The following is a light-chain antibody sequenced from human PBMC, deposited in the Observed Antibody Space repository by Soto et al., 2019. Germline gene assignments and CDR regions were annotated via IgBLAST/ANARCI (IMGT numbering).Light chain of an antibody. CDR2: GAS. CDR3: QQYNNWPPYT. V-gene: IGKV3-15*01. Sequence: EIVMTQSPATLSVSPGERATLSCRASQSVSSNLAWYQQKPGQAPRLLIYGASTRATGIPVRFSGSGSKTEFTLTISSLQSEDFAVYYCQQYNNWPPYTFGQGTKLEIK. J-gene: IGKJ2*01. CDR1: QSVSSN.